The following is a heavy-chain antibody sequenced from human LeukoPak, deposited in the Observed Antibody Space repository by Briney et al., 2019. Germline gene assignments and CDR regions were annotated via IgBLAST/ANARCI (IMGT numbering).Heavy chain of an antibody. CDR2: ISPSGGST. D-gene: IGHD1-26*01. J-gene: IGHJ4*02. Sequence: ASVKVSCKASGYTFTSYYMHWVRQAPGQGLEWMGIISPSGGSTSYAQKFQGRVTMTWDTSTSTVYMELSSLRSEDTAVYYCARSKWELLTLDYWGQGTLVTVSS. V-gene: IGHV1-46*01. CDR3: ARSKWELLTLDY. CDR1: GYTFTSYY.